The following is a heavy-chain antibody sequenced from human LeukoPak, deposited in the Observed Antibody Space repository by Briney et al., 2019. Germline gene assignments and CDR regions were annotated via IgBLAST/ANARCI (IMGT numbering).Heavy chain of an antibody. CDR3: ARDQTFSAYSSSSGAFDI. V-gene: IGHV3-48*01. D-gene: IGHD6-6*01. CDR2: ISSSSSTI. CDR1: GFTFSTYA. J-gene: IGHJ3*02. Sequence: GGSLRLSCVASGFTFSTYAMNWVRQAPGKGLEWVSYISSSSSTIYYADSVKGRFTISRDNAKNSLYLQMNSLRAEDTAVYYCARDQTFSAYSSSSGAFDIWGQGTMVTVSS.